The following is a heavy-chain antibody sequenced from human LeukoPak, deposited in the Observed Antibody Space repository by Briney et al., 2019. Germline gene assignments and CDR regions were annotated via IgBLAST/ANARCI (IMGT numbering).Heavy chain of an antibody. CDR1: GGSISSYY. D-gene: IGHD3-10*01. J-gene: IGHJ4*02. Sequence: SETLSLTCTVSGGSISSYYWSWIRQPAGKGLGWIGRIYTSGSTNYNPSLKSRVTMSVDTSKNQFSLKLSSVTAADTAVYYCARVEGGFGFDYWGQGTLVTVSS. CDR3: ARVEGGFGFDY. V-gene: IGHV4-4*07. CDR2: IYTSGST.